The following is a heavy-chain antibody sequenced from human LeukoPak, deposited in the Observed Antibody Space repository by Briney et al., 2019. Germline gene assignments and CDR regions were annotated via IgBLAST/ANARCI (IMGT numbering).Heavy chain of an antibody. CDR3: ARQSERGVIIG. D-gene: IGHD3-10*01. Sequence: GGSLRLSCAASGFTVSSNYMSWVRQAPGKGLEWVSVIYSGGSTYYADSVKGRFTISRHNSKNTLYLQMNSLRAVDTAVYYCARQSERGVIIGWGQGTMVTVSS. V-gene: IGHV3-53*04. CDR1: GFTVSSNY. J-gene: IGHJ3*01. CDR2: IYSGGST.